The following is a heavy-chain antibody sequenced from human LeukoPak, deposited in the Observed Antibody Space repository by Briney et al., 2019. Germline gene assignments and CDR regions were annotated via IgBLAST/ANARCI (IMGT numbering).Heavy chain of an antibody. Sequence: ASVKVSCKASGGTFITYTINWVRQAPGQGLEWMGGIIPIFGTANYAQKFQGRITITTDDSTSTAYMELSSLRSEDTAVYYCATYMLRDNWNVHTFDSWGQGTLVTVSS. CDR1: GGTFITYT. D-gene: IGHD1-1*01. CDR3: ATYMLRDNWNVHTFDS. CDR2: IIPIFGTA. V-gene: IGHV1-69*05. J-gene: IGHJ4*02.